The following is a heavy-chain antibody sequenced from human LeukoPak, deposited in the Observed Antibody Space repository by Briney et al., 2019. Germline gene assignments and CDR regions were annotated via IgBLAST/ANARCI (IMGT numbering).Heavy chain of an antibody. Sequence: KPSETLSLTCAVYGGSFSGYYWSWIRQPPGKGLEWIGEINHSGSTNYNPSLKSRVTISVDTSKNQFSLKLSSVTAADTAVYYCARGPYYGDSSDNWFDPWAREPWSPSPQ. CDR1: GGSFSGYY. CDR3: ARGPYYGDSSDNWFDP. D-gene: IGHD4-17*01. CDR2: INHSGST. J-gene: IGHJ5*02. V-gene: IGHV4-34*01.